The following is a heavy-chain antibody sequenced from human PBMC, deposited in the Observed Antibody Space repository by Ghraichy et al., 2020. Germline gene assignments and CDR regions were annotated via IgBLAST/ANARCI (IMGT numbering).Heavy chain of an antibody. CDR3: ARDKDPMIPLNWFNP. V-gene: IGHV1-18*01. J-gene: IGHJ5*02. D-gene: IGHD3-22*01. CDR1: GFTFSNYG. Sequence: ASLKVSCKTSGFTFSNYGFNWVRQAHGQGLEWIGWISANNGNTYYAQSVQGRVTMTTDAPTTTAYMELRSLRSDDTAVYYCARDKDPMIPLNWFNPWGQGTLVTVSS. CDR2: ISANNGNT.